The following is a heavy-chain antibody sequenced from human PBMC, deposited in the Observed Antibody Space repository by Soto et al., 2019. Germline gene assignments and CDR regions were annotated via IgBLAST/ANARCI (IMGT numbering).Heavy chain of an antibody. D-gene: IGHD3-16*01. CDR3: ARDGGSLGIDP. CDR2: IYYSGST. J-gene: IGHJ5*02. Sequence: ALSLTXTVSGGSISSGGYYWSWIRQHPGKGLEWIGYIYYSGSTYYNPSLKSRVTISVDTSKNQFSLKLSSVTAADPAVYYCARDGGSLGIDPWGQGTLVTVSS. V-gene: IGHV4-31*02. CDR1: GGSISSGGYY.